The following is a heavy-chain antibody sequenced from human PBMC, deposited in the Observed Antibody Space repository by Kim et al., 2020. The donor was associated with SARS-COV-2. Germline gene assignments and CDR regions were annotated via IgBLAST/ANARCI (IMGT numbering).Heavy chain of an antibody. CDR1: GFTFSSYA. CDR2: ISYDGSNK. V-gene: IGHV3-30-3*01. Sequence: GGSLRLSCAASGFTFSSYAMHWVRQAPGKGLEWVAVISYDGSNKYYADSVKGRFTISRDNSKNTLYLQMNSLRAEDTAVYYCARGGGATTVTPVFDYWG. CDR3: ARGGGATTVTPVFDY. D-gene: IGHD4-17*01. J-gene: IGHJ4*01.